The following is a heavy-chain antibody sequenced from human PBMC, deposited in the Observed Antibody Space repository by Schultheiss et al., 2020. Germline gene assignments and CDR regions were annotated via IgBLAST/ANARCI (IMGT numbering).Heavy chain of an antibody. J-gene: IGHJ6*02. Sequence: GGSLRLSCAASGFTFSSYWMSWVRQAPGKGLEWVANIKQDGSEKYYVDSVKGRFTISRDNAKNSLYLQMNSLRAEDTAVYYCARDGTYYYGSGKASDYYYYGMDVWGQGTTVNVSS. CDR1: GFTFSSYW. D-gene: IGHD3-10*01. CDR2: IKQDGSEK. V-gene: IGHV3-7*01. CDR3: ARDGTYYYGSGKASDYYYYGMDV.